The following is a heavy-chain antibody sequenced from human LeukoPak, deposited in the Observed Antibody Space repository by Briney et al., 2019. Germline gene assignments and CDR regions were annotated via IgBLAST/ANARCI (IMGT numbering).Heavy chain of an antibody. CDR3: TAIRPDY. CDR1: GCTFSTAW. V-gene: IGHV3-74*01. Sequence: GGSLRLSCAASGCTFSTAWMHWVRQAPGKGLVWVARIKSDARSTDYADSVQGRFTISRDDANNILYLQMNSLRDEDTAVYYCTAIRPDYWGQGTVVTVSS. D-gene: IGHD2-21*02. CDR2: IKSDARST. J-gene: IGHJ4*02.